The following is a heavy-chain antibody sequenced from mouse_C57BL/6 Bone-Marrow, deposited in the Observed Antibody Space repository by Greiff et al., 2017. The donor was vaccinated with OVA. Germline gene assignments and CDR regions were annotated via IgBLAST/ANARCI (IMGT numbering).Heavy chain of an antibody. J-gene: IGHJ4*01. D-gene: IGHD1-1*01. CDR3: ASIYYCNAMDY. V-gene: IGHV1-50*01. CDR1: GYTFTSYW. Sequence: VQLQQPGAELVKPGASVKLSCKASGYTFTSYWMQWVKQRPGQGLEWIGEIDPSDGYTNYNQKFKGKATLTVDTSSSTAYMQLSSLTSEDAAVDYCASIYYCNAMDYWGQGTSVTVSS. CDR2: IDPSDGYT.